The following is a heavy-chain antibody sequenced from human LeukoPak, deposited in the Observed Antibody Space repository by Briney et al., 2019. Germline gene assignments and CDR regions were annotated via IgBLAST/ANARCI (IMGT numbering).Heavy chain of an antibody. Sequence: ASVKVSCKASGYTFTSYGISWVRQAPGQGLEWMGWISAYNGNTNYAQKLQGRVTMTTDTSTSTAYMELRSLRSDDTAVYYCATVRAYYYGSGSYYSWGQGTLVTVSS. J-gene: IGHJ4*02. D-gene: IGHD3-10*01. V-gene: IGHV1-18*01. CDR2: ISAYNGNT. CDR1: GYTFTSYG. CDR3: ATVRAYYYGSGSYYS.